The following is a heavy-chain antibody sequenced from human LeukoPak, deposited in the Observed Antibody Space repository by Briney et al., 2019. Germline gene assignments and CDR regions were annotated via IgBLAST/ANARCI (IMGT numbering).Heavy chain of an antibody. V-gene: IGHV3-30*03. CDR2: ISYDGSNK. CDR1: GFTFSSYS. Sequence: GGSLRLSCAASGFTFSSYSMNWVRQAPGKGLEWVAVISYDGSNKYYADSVKGRFTISRDNSKNTLYLQMNSLRAEDTAVYYCARGTPSSSGWLYYGMDVWGQGTTVTVSS. J-gene: IGHJ6*02. D-gene: IGHD6-19*01. CDR3: ARGTPSSSGWLYYGMDV.